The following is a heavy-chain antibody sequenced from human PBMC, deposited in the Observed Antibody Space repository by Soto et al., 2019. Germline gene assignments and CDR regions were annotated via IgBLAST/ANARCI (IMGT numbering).Heavy chain of an antibody. V-gene: IGHV1-2*04. CDR3: ARGRLPAAGTGYFDY. CDR2: INPNSGGT. D-gene: IGHD6-13*01. J-gene: IGHJ4*02. Sequence: QEQLVQSGAEVKKPGASVTVSCKASGYTFTHYFIHWVRQAPGQGLEWMGWINPNSGGTKYAQKFQGWVTMTRDTSIRTAYMQVSRLGSDDTAVYYCARGRLPAAGTGYFDYWGQGTLVTVSS. CDR1: GYTFTHYF.